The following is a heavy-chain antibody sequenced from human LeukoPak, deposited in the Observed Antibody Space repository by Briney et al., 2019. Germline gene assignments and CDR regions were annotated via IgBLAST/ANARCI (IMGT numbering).Heavy chain of an antibody. D-gene: IGHD2-2*03. CDR3: ASIGYCSSTSCPLPPYYYGMDV. Sequence: SETLSLTCTVSGGSISSSSYYWGGIPQPPGKGMEWMGCIYYSGSAYYNPSLKSRVTISVDTFKNQFSLKLSSVTAADTAVYYCASIGYCSSTSCPLPPYYYGMDVWGQGTTVTVPS. V-gene: IGHV4-39*01. CDR1: GGSISSSSYY. J-gene: IGHJ6*02. CDR2: IYYSGSA.